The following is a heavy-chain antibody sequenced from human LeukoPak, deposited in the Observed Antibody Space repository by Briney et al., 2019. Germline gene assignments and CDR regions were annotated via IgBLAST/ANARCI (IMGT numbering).Heavy chain of an antibody. Sequence: GRALRLSCAASGFTFSSNYMSWVRQAPGKGLEWASVIYSGCSTYYPDSVKGRFTISRDNSKNTLYLQMNSLRAEDTAVYYCARDHFYGDYVYDYWGQGTLVTVSS. D-gene: IGHD4-17*01. V-gene: IGHV3-53*01. J-gene: IGHJ4*02. CDR1: GFTFSSNY. CDR2: IYSGCST. CDR3: ARDHFYGDYVYDY.